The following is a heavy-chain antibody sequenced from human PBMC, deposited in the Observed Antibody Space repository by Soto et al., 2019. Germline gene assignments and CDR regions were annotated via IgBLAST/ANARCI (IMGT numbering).Heavy chain of an antibody. J-gene: IGHJ5*02. CDR2: IYYSEST. CDR1: GGSISSYI. V-gene: IGHV4-59*01. D-gene: IGHD6-19*01. CDR3: ARDRGLGSGWYGWFDP. Sequence: QVQLQESGPGLVKPSETLSLTCTVSGGSISSYIWSWIRQPPGKGLEWIGYIYYSESTNYNPSLKSRFTISVDTSKNQFSLKLSSVTAADTAVYYCARDRGLGSGWYGWFDPWGQGTLVTVSS.